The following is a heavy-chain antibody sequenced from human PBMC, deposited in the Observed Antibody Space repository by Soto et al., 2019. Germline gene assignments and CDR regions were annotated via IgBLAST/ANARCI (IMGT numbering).Heavy chain of an antibody. CDR1: GGSISSGGYS. D-gene: IGHD2-2*01. CDR3: ARLGGYCSSTSCYRYYGMDV. Sequence: SETLSLTCAVSGGSISSGGYSWSWIRQPPGKGLEWIGYIYHSGSTYYNPSLKSRVTISVDRSKNQFSLKVSSVTAADTAVYYCARLGGYCSSTSCYRYYGMDVWGQGTTVTVSS. V-gene: IGHV4-30-2*01. J-gene: IGHJ6*02. CDR2: IYHSGST.